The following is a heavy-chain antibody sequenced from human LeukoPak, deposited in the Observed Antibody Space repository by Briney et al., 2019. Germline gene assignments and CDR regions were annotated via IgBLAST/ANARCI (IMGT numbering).Heavy chain of an antibody. V-gene: IGHV1/OR15-1*04. CDR3: ATDSTGSSWYRDWFDP. CDR1: GYIFTDYY. Sequence: ASVKVSCKASGYIFTDYYMHWVRQAPGQELGWMGRINPNSGGTNYAQKFQGRVTMTRDTSISTAYMELSSLRSEDTAVYYCATDSTGSSWYRDWFDPWGQGTLVTVSS. CDR2: INPNSGGT. J-gene: IGHJ5*02. D-gene: IGHD6-13*01.